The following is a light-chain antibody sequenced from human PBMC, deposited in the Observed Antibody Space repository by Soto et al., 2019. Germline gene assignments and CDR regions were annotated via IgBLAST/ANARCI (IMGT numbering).Light chain of an antibody. J-gene: IGLJ3*02. CDR1: SSGVGGYNY. CDR3: CSYAGSYIWV. V-gene: IGLV2-11*01. CDR2: DVS. Sequence: QSALTQPRSVSGSPGQSVTISCTGTSSGVGGYNYVSWYQQHPGKAPKLMIYDVSKRPSGVPDRFSGSKSGNTASLTISGLQAEDEADYYCCSYAGSYIWVFGGGTKVTVL.